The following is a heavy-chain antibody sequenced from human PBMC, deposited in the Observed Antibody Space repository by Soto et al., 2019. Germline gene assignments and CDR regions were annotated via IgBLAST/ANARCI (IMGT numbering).Heavy chain of an antibody. D-gene: IGHD2-21*01. Sequence: HPGGSLRLSCAASGFTVSSNYMSWVRQAPGKGLEWVSVIYSGGNTFYADSVKGRFTISRDNSNNTLSLQMNSLRAEDTAVYYCARDKGEYFDYWGQGTLVTVS. CDR1: GFTVSSNY. J-gene: IGHJ4*02. CDR3: ARDKGEYFDY. V-gene: IGHV3-66*01. CDR2: IYSGGNT.